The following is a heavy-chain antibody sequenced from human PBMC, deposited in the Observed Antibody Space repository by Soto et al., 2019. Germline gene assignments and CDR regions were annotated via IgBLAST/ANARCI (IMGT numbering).Heavy chain of an antibody. Sequence: SETLSLTCTVSCDSISSGGYYWRWICQHPGKVLEWIGYIYYSGRTYYNPSLKSRVTTSVDRSNNQFSLKLSSITAPNTAVYYCARSSTYCMGVVAQGTGVTAPS. CDR1: CDSISSGGYY. V-gene: IGHV4-31*03. J-gene: IGHJ6*02. CDR2: IYYSGRT. CDR3: ARSSTYCMGV.